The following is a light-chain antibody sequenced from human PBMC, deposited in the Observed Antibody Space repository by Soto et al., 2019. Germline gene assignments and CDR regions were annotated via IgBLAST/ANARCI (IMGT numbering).Light chain of an antibody. Sequence: EILMTQSPATLSVSPGERVTLSCRASQSVSNNLAWYQQKPGQAPRLLIYGASTRATGIPARFSGSVSGTEFTLTISSLQSEDSAVYYCQQYNNWPPEWTFGRGTKVE. J-gene: IGKJ1*01. CDR2: GAS. V-gene: IGKV3-15*01. CDR3: QQYNNWPPEWT. CDR1: QSVSNN.